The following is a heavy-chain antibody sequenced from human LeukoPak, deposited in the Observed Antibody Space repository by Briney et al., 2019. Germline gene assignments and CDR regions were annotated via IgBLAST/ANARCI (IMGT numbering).Heavy chain of an antibody. CDR2: IHYSGST. Sequence: PETLSLTCTVSGGSISSYYWSWIRQPPGKGLEWIGYIHYSGSTNYNPSLKSRVTISVDTSKNQFSLKLSSVTAADTAVYYCAGGPGYDDLDYWGQGTPVTVSS. CDR1: GGSISSYY. V-gene: IGHV4-59*01. J-gene: IGHJ4*02. CDR3: AGGPGYDDLDY. D-gene: IGHD5-12*01.